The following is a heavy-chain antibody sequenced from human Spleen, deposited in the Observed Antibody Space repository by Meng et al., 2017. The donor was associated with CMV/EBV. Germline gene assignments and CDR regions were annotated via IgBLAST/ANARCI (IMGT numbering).Heavy chain of an antibody. D-gene: IGHD5-12*01. CDR3: ARDGSGYNFDY. J-gene: IGHJ4*02. CDR1: GFTFSTSG. V-gene: IGHV3-21*01. CDR2: VSSTSTYI. Sequence: GESLKISCAASGFTFSTSGMSWVRQAPGKGLEWVASVSSTSTYIYYADSVKGRFTVSRDNAKNSLFLQMNSLRAEDTAVYYCARDGSGYNFDYWGQGTLVTVSS.